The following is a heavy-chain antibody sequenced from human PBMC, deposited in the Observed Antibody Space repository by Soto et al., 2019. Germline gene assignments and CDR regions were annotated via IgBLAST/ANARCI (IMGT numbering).Heavy chain of an antibody. CDR3: AKDGAPYQLRTNDY. CDR1: GFTFDDYA. D-gene: IGHD2-21*01. J-gene: IGHJ4*02. CDR2: ISWNSGSI. V-gene: IGHV3-9*01. Sequence: EVQLVESGGGLVQPGRSLRLSCAASGFTFDDYAMHWVRQAPGKGLEWVSGISWNSGSIGYADSVKGRFTISRDNAKNSLYLQTNSLRPEDTALYYCAKDGAPYQLRTNDYWGQGTLVTVSS.